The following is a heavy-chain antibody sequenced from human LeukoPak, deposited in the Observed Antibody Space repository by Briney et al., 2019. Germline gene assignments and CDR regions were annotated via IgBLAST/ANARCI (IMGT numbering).Heavy chain of an antibody. CDR3: ASSVTQMGATARDY. V-gene: IGHV1-69*13. J-gene: IGHJ4*02. D-gene: IGHD1-26*01. CDR2: IIPIFGTA. Sequence: GASVKVSCKASGGTFSSYAISWVRQAPGQGLEWMGGIIPIFGTANYAQKFQGRVTITADESTSTAYMELSSLRSEDTAVYYCASSVTQMGATARDYWGQGTLVTVSS. CDR1: GGTFSSYA.